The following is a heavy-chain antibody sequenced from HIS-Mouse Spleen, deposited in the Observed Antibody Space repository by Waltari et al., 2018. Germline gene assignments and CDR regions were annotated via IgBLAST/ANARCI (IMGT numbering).Heavy chain of an antibody. J-gene: IGHJ3*02. CDR3: ARGRSSSWFHRAFDI. CDR2: IYYSGST. V-gene: IGHV4-31*03. Sequence: QVQLQESGPGLVKPSQTLSLTCTVSGCSIRSGGSSWSWIRQHPGKGLEWIGYIYYSGSTYYNPSLKSRVTISVDTSKNQFSLKLSSVTAADTAVYYCARGRSSSWFHRAFDIWGQGTMVTVSS. CDR1: GCSIRSGGSS. D-gene: IGHD6-13*01.